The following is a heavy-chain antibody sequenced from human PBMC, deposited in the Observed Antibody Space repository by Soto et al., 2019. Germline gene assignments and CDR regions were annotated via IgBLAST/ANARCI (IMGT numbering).Heavy chain of an antibody. CDR1: GFSLSGDGVG. Sequence: QITLKESGPTLVKPTQSLTLTCTVSGFSLSGDGVGVGWIRQPPGKALEWLALIYWDDDQRYSPSLKTRLTITKATSKNQVVLTLTNMVPVDTATYYCAHAFGGTSWPNDAFDIWGQGTVVTVSS. D-gene: IGHD3-3*02. CDR3: AHAFGGTSWPNDAFDI. J-gene: IGHJ3*02. V-gene: IGHV2-5*02. CDR2: IYWDDDQ.